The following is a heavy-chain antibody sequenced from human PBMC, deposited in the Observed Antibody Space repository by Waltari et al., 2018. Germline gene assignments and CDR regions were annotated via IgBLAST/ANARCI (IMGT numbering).Heavy chain of an antibody. CDR3: VTGLTTVTAKDYFDH. D-gene: IGHD4-17*01. J-gene: IGHJ4*02. Sequence: EVQLVESGGGLVQPGGSLRLSCAASGMTLCHYWMNWVRQAPGEGREWVANIKQDGSGKNYVDSVEGRFSISRDNAQNSLYLQMNSLRAEDTAIYYCVTGLTTVTAKDYFDHWGQGALVTVSS. V-gene: IGHV3-7*01. CDR1: GMTLCHYW. CDR2: IKQDGSGK.